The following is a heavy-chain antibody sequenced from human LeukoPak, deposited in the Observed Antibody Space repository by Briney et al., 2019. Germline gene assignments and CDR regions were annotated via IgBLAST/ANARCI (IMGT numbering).Heavy chain of an antibody. CDR1: GGSISSYY. Sequence: SETLSLTCTVSGGSISSYYWSWIRQPPGKGLEWIGYIYYSGSTNYNPSLKSRVTISVDTSKNQFSLKLSSVTAADTAVYYCARGGIAARPFDYWGQGTLVVVSS. D-gene: IGHD6-6*01. J-gene: IGHJ4*02. CDR2: IYYSGST. V-gene: IGHV4-59*01. CDR3: ARGGIAARPFDY.